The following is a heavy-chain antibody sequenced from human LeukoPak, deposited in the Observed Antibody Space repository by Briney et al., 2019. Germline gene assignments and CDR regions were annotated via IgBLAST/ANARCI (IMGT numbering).Heavy chain of an antibody. CDR3: ATTGDQYSYVTRVAFDI. V-gene: IGHV1-24*01. J-gene: IGHJ3*02. Sequence: ASVKVSCKVSGYTLTELSMHWVRQAPGKGLGWMGGFDPEDGETIYAQKFQGRVTMTEDTSTDTAYMELSSLRSEDTAVYYCATTGDQYSYVTRVAFDIWGQGTMVTVSS. D-gene: IGHD5-18*01. CDR2: FDPEDGET. CDR1: GYTLTELS.